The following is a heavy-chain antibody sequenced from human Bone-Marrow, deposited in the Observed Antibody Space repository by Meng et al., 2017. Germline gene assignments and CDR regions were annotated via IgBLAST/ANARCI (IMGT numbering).Heavy chain of an antibody. CDR1: GLSFTDAW. Sequence: GESLKISCVASGLSFTDAWMSWVRQAPGKGLEWVCRIKRSSDGETIDYAAPVKGRFTIARDDSKHKLYLQMDSLITVDKAVYFCATGAAAADHWGQGTVVTVSS. CDR2: IKRSSDGETI. CDR3: ATGAAAADH. V-gene: IGHV3-15*01. J-gene: IGHJ4*02. D-gene: IGHD6-13*01.